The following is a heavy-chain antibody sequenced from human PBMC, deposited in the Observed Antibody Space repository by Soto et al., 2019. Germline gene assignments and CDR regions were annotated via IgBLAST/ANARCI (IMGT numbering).Heavy chain of an antibody. CDR1: GGTFSSYA. Sequence: QVQLVQSGAEVKKPGSSVKVSCKASGGTFSSYAISWVRQAPGQGLEWMGGIIPIFGTANYAQKFQGRVTSXXDXSXXTAYMERSSLRSEDTAVYYCARDNSSSPFNVRFDPWGQGTLVTVSS. D-gene: IGHD6-6*01. CDR3: ARDNSSSPFNVRFDP. V-gene: IGHV1-69*12. CDR2: IIPIFGTA. J-gene: IGHJ5*02.